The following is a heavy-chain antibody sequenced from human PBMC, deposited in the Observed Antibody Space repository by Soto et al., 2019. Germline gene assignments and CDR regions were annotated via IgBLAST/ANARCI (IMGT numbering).Heavy chain of an antibody. Sequence: SETLSLTCVVSGNSISKDIWWRWVRQPPGKGLEWIGEVHHGKGALYSPSLRSRVTVSADIFANKVYLEVRSIGAADTAVYYCARAASCSLDPWGQGTPVTVSS. CDR1: GNSISKDIW. D-gene: IGHD6-13*01. V-gene: IGHV4-4*02. J-gene: IGHJ5*02. CDR2: VHHGKGA. CDR3: ARAASCSLDP.